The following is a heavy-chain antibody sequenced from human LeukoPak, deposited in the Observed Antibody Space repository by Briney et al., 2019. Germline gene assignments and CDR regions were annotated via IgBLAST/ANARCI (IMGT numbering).Heavy chain of an antibody. CDR1: GFTFSSFA. CDR3: AKVGAWYPADY. J-gene: IGHJ4*02. V-gene: IGHV3-23*01. Sequence: GGSLRLSCAASGFTFSSFAMSWVRQAPGKGLEWVSGISNTGGKYYTDSVKGRFTISRDNSQNTLYLQMDRLRAEDTAVYFCAKVGAWYPADYWGQGTRVTVSP. CDR2: ISNTGGK. D-gene: IGHD2-21*02.